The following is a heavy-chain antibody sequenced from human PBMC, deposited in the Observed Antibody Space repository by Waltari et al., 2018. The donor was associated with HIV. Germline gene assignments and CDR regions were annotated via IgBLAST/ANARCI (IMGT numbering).Heavy chain of an antibody. V-gene: IGHV3-7*01. D-gene: IGHD1-26*01. J-gene: IGHJ6*02. CDR2: INQDATKK. CDR3: ARGDQWGLFMDSYYGLDV. Sequence: EALLVHSGGGVVRPGGSLILSCDGSTFWFSRYWMLWVRQASGKGLEWVANINQDATKKNYADSVKGRFSVSRDNGKYSVFLEMNRLRVQDTAVYFCARGDQWGLFMDSYYGLDVWGRGTTVIVSS. CDR1: TFWFSRYW.